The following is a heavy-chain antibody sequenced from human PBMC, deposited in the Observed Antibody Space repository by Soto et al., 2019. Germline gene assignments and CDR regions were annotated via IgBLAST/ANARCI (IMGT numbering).Heavy chain of an antibody. Sequence: QEHLVESGGGVVQPGRSLRLSCAASGFTFRSYGMHWVRQAPGKGLEWVAVITYIGTNKYYADSVKGRFTISRDNSKNTLYLQMNSLRAEDTAVYYCAKGPYLCSGSYYKYDFNWFDPWGQGTLVTVSS. J-gene: IGHJ5*02. CDR2: ITYIGTNK. CDR3: AKGPYLCSGSYYKYDFNWFDP. V-gene: IGHV3-30*18. CDR1: GFTFRSYG. D-gene: IGHD3-10*02.